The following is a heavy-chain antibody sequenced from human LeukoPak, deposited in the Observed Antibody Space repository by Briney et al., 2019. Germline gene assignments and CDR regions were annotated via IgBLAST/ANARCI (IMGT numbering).Heavy chain of an antibody. J-gene: IGHJ4*02. Sequence: SETLSLTCTVSGGSISSSSYYWGWIRQPPGKGLEWIGSIYYSGSTYYNPSLKSRVTISVDTSKNQFSLKLSSVTAADTAVYYCARGISTGVIDYWGQGTLVTVSS. D-gene: IGHD1-1*01. CDR2: IYYSGST. CDR3: ARGISTGVIDY. V-gene: IGHV4-39*01. CDR1: GGSISSSSYY.